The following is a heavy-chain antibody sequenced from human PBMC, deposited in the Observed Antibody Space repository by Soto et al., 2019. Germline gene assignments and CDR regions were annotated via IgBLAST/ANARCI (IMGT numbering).Heavy chain of an antibody. J-gene: IGHJ4*02. CDR2: IGGGSGST. V-gene: IGHV3-23*01. D-gene: IGHD6-13*01. Sequence: EVQLLESGGGFVQPGGSLRLSCAASGFTFTNYALSWVRQAPGKGLEWVSTIGGGSGSTSYADSVKGRFSISRENSKNTLYLQMSSLRAEDTALYYCATRMYSTSWYYFVSWGQGTLAPVSS. CDR1: GFTFTNYA. CDR3: ATRMYSTSWYYFVS.